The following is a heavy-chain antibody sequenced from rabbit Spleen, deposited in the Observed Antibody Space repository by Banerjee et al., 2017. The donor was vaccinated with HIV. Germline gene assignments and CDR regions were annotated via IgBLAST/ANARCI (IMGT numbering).Heavy chain of an antibody. D-gene: IGHD1-1*01. V-gene: IGHV1S40*01. Sequence: QQLEESGGDLVKPGASLTLTCTASGFSFSSSDYMCWVRQAPGKGLEWISCIAGGSSDFTYSATWAKGRFTCSKTSSTTVTLQMTSLTVADTATYFCARDTSSSFSSYGMDLWGPGTLVTVS. CDR2: IAGGSSDFT. J-gene: IGHJ6*01. CDR3: ARDTSSSFSSYGMDL. CDR1: GFSFSSSDY.